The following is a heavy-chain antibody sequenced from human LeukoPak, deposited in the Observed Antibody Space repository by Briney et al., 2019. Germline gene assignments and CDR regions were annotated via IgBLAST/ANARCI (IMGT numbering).Heavy chain of an antibody. CDR2: IYYSGST. Sequence: SQTLSLTCTVFGGSISSGDYYWSWIRQPPGKGLEWIGYIYYSGSTYYNPSLKSRVTISVDTSKNQFSLKLSSVTAADTAVYYCASSKNRRYYYDSSGYLSWGQGTLVTVSS. D-gene: IGHD3-22*01. CDR1: GGSISSGDYY. CDR3: ASSKNRRYYYDSSGYLS. V-gene: IGHV4-30-4*01. J-gene: IGHJ4*02.